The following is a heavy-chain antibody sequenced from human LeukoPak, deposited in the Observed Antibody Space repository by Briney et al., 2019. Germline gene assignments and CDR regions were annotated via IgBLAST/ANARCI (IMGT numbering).Heavy chain of an antibody. D-gene: IGHD5-12*01. CDR2: ITPNGDAT. CDR1: GFTFSTYA. J-gene: IGHJ4*02. CDR3: ARRVATGIDY. V-gene: IGHV3-23*01. Sequence: GGSLRLSCAASGFTFSTYAMTWVRQAPGKGLEWVSSITPNGDATSAADSVKGRFTISRDNSKDSLYLQMNSLRAEDTAVYYCARRVATGIDYWGQGTLVTVSS.